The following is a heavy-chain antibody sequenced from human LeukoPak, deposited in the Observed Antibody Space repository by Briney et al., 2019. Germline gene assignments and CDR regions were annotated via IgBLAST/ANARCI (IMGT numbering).Heavy chain of an antibody. CDR3: ARESDCSSTSCYLAPMGDAFDI. CDR2: ISPSGGIT. CDR1: GFTFSSHG. Sequence: PGGSLRLYCAASGFTFSSHGMNWVRQAPGKGLEWVSGISPSGGITYYTDSVKGRFTISRDNAKNSLYLQMNSLRAEDTAVYYCARESDCSSTSCYLAPMGDAFDIWGQGTMVTVSS. V-gene: IGHV3-23*01. J-gene: IGHJ3*02. D-gene: IGHD2-2*01.